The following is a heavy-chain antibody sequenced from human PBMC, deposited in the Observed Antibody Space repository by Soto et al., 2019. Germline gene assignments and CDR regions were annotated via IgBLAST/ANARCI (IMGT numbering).Heavy chain of an antibody. V-gene: IGHV1-69*13. CDR3: ASIGYSSSWYPPYYYYGMDV. Sequence: SVKVSCKASGGTFSSYAISWVRQAPGQGLEWMGGIIPIFGTANYAQKLQGRVTITADESTSTAYMELSSLRSEDTAVYYCASIGYSSSWYPPYYYYGMDVWGQGTTVTVSS. CDR1: GGTFSSYA. D-gene: IGHD6-13*01. J-gene: IGHJ6*02. CDR2: IIPIFGTA.